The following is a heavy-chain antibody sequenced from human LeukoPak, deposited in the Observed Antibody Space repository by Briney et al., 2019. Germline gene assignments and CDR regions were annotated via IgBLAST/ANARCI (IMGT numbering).Heavy chain of an antibody. V-gene: IGHV4-59*01. CDR1: GGSITSYY. Sequence: SETLSLTCTVSGGSITSYYWSWIRQPPGKGLEWIGYIYYSGSTNYNPSLKSRVTISVDTSKNQFSLKLSSVTAADTAVYYCARREWTLYYFDHWGQGTLVTVSS. D-gene: IGHD3-3*01. CDR3: ARREWTLYYFDH. J-gene: IGHJ4*02. CDR2: IYYSGST.